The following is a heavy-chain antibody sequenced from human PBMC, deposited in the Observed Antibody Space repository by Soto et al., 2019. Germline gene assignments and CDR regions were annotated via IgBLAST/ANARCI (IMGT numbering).Heavy chain of an antibody. CDR3: AHRPSGWYLFDY. D-gene: IGHD6-19*01. CDR1: GFSHNKSGLC. Sequence: SGXKLITPTQTLTLTCTFCGFSHNKSGLCVGWIRQPPGKALERLALIYWNDDKRYSPSLKARLTITKDTSKNQVVLTMTNMDPVDTATYYCAHRPSGWYLFDYWGQGTLVTVSS. CDR2: IYWNDDK. V-gene: IGHV2-5*01. J-gene: IGHJ4*02.